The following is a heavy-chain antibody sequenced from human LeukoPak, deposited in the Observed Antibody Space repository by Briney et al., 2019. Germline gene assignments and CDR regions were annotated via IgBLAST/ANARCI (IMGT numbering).Heavy chain of an antibody. Sequence: GGSLRLSCAASGFTFSTYSMNWVRQAPGKGLEWVSCISTSSSYIYYADSVKGRFTISRDNAKNSLYLQMNSLRAEDTAVYYCVRDGCSSTSCYSVNDYWGQGTLVTVSS. CDR3: VRDGCSSTSCYSVNDY. CDR2: ISTSSSYI. D-gene: IGHD2-2*02. V-gene: IGHV3-21*01. J-gene: IGHJ4*02. CDR1: GFTFSTYS.